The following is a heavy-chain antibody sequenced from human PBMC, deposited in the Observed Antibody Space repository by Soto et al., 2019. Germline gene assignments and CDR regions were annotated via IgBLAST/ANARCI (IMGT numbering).Heavy chain of an antibody. J-gene: IGHJ5*02. V-gene: IGHV4-4*07. Sequence: SETLSLTCTVSGDSISDYYWSWIRQPAGKGLEWIGRIYTTGSTDYNPSLKSRVTISIDMSKNQFSLKVTSMTAADTAVYYCARQHNNWFDPWGQGTLVTVSS. CDR2: IYTTGST. CDR1: GDSISDYY. CDR3: ARQHNNWFDP.